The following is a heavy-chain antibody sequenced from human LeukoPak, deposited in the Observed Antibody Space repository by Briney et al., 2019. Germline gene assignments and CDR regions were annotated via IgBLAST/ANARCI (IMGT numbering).Heavy chain of an antibody. V-gene: IGHV3-30-3*01. D-gene: IGHD6-13*01. J-gene: IGHJ4*02. CDR3: VRVGSSWPTSWLDY. CDR1: GFTFNRYA. Sequence: GRSLRLSCAASGFTFNRYAMHWVRQAPGKGLEWVAVISYDGSDKYYADSVKGRFTISRDNSKNTLYLQTNSLRAEDTAVYYCVRVGSSWPTSWLDYWGQGTLVTVSS. CDR2: ISYDGSDK.